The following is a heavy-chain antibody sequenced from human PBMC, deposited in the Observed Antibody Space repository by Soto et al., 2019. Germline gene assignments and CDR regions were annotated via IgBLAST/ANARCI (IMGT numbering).Heavy chain of an antibody. J-gene: IGHJ6*02. CDR3: STDYSSCYYCPYHYCMDV. V-gene: IGHV3-15*01. Sequence: GGSLRLSCAASGLTFTNAWMSWVRQAPGKGLEWVGRIKSKTDGGTTDYAAPVKGRFTISRDDSKNTLYLQMNSLKTEDTAVYYCSTDYSSCYYCPYHYCMDVSRQGPTVTVSS. CDR1: GLTFTNAW. D-gene: IGHD3-22*01. CDR2: IKSKTDGGTT.